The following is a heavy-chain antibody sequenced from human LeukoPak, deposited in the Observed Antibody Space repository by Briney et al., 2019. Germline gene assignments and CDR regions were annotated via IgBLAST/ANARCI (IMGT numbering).Heavy chain of an antibody. CDR3: ARPHDYGGNSEFVDY. D-gene: IGHD4-23*01. J-gene: IGHJ4*02. CDR1: GYSFTSYW. Sequence: GESLKISCKGSGYSFTSYWIGWVRQMPGKGLERMGIIYPGDSDTRYSPSFQGQVTISADKSISTAYLQWSSLKASDTAMYYCARPHDYGGNSEFVDYWGQGTLVTVSS. V-gene: IGHV5-51*01. CDR2: IYPGDSDT.